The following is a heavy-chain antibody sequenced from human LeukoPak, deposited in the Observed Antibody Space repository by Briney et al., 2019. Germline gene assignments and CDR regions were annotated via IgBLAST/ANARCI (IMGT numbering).Heavy chain of an antibody. J-gene: IGHJ6*03. CDR3: AGGGNWNYYYYMDV. CDR2: IYYSGST. Sequence: SETLSLTCTVSGGSISSSSYYWGWIRQPPGKGLEWIGSIYYSGSTYYNPSLKSRVTISVDTSKNQFSLKLSSVTAADTAVYYCAGGGNWNYYYYMDVWGKGTTVTVSS. CDR1: GGSISSSSYY. V-gene: IGHV4-39*07. D-gene: IGHD4-23*01.